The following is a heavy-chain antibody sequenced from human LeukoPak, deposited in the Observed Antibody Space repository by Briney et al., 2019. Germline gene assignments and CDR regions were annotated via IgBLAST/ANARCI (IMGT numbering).Heavy chain of an antibody. CDR1: GFTFSSYA. J-gene: IGHJ4*02. CDR2: ISGSGGST. D-gene: IGHD4-17*01. Sequence: PGGSLRLTCAASGFTFSSYAMSWVRQAPGKGLEWVSAISGSGGSTYYADSVKGRFTISRDNSKNTLYLQMNSLRAEDTAVYYCAKDLNHMTTSPNWGQGTLVTVSS. V-gene: IGHV3-23*01. CDR3: AKDLNHMTTSPN.